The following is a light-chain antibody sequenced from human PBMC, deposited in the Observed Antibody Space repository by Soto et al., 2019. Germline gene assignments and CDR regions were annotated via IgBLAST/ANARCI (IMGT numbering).Light chain of an antibody. CDR2: GTS. Sequence: EIVLTQSPGTLSLSPGEGATLSCRASQTISIHYLAWYQQKPGQSPRLLIYGTSRRATGIPDRFSGSGSGTDFTLSISRLEPEDFAVYYCQHFENSRFTFGPGTIVDIK. V-gene: IGKV3-20*01. CDR1: QTISIHY. J-gene: IGKJ3*01. CDR3: QHFENSRFT.